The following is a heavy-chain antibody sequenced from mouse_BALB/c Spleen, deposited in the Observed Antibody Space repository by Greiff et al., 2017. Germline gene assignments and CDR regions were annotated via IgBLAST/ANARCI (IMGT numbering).Heavy chain of an antibody. V-gene: IGHV14-1*02. CDR3: AYYGNYGVFAY. CDR1: GFTIKDYY. Sequence: EVQLQQSGAELVRPGALVKLSCKASGFTIKDYYMHWVKQRPEQGLEWIGWIDPENGNTIYDPKFQGKASITADTSSNTAYLQLSSLTSEDTAVYYCAYYGNYGVFAYWGQGTLVTVSA. CDR2: IDPENGNT. D-gene: IGHD2-1*01. J-gene: IGHJ3*01.